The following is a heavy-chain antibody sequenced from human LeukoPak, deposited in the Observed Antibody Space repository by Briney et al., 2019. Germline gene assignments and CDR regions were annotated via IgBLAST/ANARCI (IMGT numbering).Heavy chain of an antibody. CDR2: INPNSGGT. Sequence: SSVKVSCKASGYTFTGYYMHWVRQAPGQGLEWMGRINPNSGGTNYAQKFQGRVTMTRDTSISTAYMELSRLRSDDTAMYYCARVARFGELLYYYFDYWGQGTLVTVSS. J-gene: IGHJ4*02. CDR1: GYTFTGYY. V-gene: IGHV1-2*06. D-gene: IGHD3-10*01. CDR3: ARVARFGELLYYYFDY.